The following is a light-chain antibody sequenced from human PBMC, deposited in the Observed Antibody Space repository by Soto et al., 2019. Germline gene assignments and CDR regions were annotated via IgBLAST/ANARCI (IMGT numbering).Light chain of an antibody. CDR1: QYVSSDY. J-gene: IGKJ5*01. CDR3: QQYGSSPLT. Sequence: EIVLTQFPGTLSLSAGERATLSCRASQYVSSDYLAWYQQKPGQAPRLLIYGVSTRATGIPDRFSGSGSGTDVTLTSSRLEPEDFAMYFCQQYGSSPLTFGRGTRLAIE. V-gene: IGKV3-20*01. CDR2: GVS.